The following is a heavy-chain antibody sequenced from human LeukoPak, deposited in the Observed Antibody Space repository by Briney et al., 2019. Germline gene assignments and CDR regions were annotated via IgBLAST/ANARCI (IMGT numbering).Heavy chain of an antibody. CDR2: VYYSGNT. V-gene: IGHV4-59*01. CDR1: GGSISGYY. J-gene: IGHJ3*02. CDR3: ARVTRDAFDI. Sequence: SETLSLTCTVSGGSISGYYWNWIRQPPGKGLEWIGYVYYSGNTNYNPSLKSRVTISLDTSKNQFSLKLRSVTAADTAVYYCARVTRDAFDIWGQGTMVTVSS.